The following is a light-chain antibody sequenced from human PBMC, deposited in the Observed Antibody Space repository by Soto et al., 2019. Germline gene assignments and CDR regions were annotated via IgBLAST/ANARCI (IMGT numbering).Light chain of an antibody. V-gene: IGKV1-39*01. Sequence: DIQMTQSPASLAASLGDRITISCRASQTISNYLNWYHQKPGEAPNILIYGASTLQSGVPSSVSGSGSGTEFTLSISSLQPEDFGTYYCQQSYNVPFTFGPGTKVDVK. J-gene: IGKJ3*01. CDR3: QQSYNVPFT. CDR2: GAS. CDR1: QTISNY.